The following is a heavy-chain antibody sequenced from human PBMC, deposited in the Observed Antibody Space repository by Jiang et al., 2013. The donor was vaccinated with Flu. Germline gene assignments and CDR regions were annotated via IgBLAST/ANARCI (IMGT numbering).Heavy chain of an antibody. Sequence: GSGLVKPSETLSLTCTVSGDSISSGRYYWPWIRQPPGKGLEWLGSTSYGGSTYYNPSLKSRVTISVDTSKNHFSLKLSSVTAADTAVYHCARRIAAAGGGNEYFHHWGQGTLVTVSS. CDR3: ARRIAAAGGGNEYFHH. J-gene: IGHJ1*01. V-gene: IGHV4-39*01. CDR2: TSYGGST. D-gene: IGHD6-13*01. CDR1: GDSISSGRYY.